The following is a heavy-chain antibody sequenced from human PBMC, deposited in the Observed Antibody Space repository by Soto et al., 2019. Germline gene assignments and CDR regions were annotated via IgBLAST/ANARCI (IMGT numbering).Heavy chain of an antibody. CDR1: GFTFSVSA. J-gene: IGHJ6*02. CDR2: ISSDGSHQ. V-gene: IGHV3-30-3*01. D-gene: IGHD2-2*01. CDR3: ARPYCRSTRCYLYYYGMDV. Sequence: QVQVVESVGGVVQPGTSLRLSCAASGFTFSVSAIHWVRQAPGKGLEWVAVISSDGSHQYYADSVRGRFTISRDNPKNTLYMQMNSLRAEDTAVYYCARPYCRSTRCYLYYYGMDVWGPGTTVTVSS.